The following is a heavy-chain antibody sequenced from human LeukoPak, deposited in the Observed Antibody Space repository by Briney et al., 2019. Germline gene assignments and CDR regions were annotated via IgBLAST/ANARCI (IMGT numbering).Heavy chain of an antibody. CDR3: ARADYGDYWNY. J-gene: IGHJ4*02. V-gene: IGHV3-74*01. D-gene: IGHD4-17*01. Sequence: GGSLRLSCAASGFTFSSYWMHWVRQAPGKGLVWVSRINSDGSSTSYADSVKGRFTISRDNAKNTLYLQMNSLRAEDTAVYYCARADYGDYWNYWGQGTLVTVSS. CDR2: INSDGSST. CDR1: GFTFSSYW.